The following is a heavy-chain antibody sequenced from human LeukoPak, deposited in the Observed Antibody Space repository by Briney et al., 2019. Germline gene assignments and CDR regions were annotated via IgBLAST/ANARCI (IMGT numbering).Heavy chain of an antibody. Sequence: ASVKVSCKASGYTLTDYYIHWLRQAPGQGLEWMGWINPNSGDTNYAQKFQGRVTMTRDTSISTAYMELSRLTSDDTAVYYCAKNPYEYYFDYWGQGTPVTVSS. CDR2: INPNSGDT. D-gene: IGHD5-12*01. J-gene: IGHJ4*02. V-gene: IGHV1-2*02. CDR1: GYTLTDYY. CDR3: AKNPYEYYFDY.